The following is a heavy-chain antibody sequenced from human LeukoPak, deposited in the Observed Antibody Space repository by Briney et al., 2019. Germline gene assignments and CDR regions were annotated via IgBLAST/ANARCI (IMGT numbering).Heavy chain of an antibody. J-gene: IGHJ4*02. D-gene: IGHD6-19*01. CDR1: GYTFTGYY. CDR3: ARPGFPHPVAVNPLDY. V-gene: IGHV1-2*02. CDR2: INPNSGGT. Sequence: GASVKVSCKASGYTFTGYYMHWVRQAPGQGLEWMGWINPNSGGTNYAQKFQGRVTMTRDTSISTAYMELSRLRSDDTAVYYCARPGFPHPVAVNPLDYWGQGTLVTVST.